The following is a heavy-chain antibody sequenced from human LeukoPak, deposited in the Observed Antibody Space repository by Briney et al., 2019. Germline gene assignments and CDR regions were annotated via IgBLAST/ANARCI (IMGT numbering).Heavy chain of an antibody. Sequence: GASVKVSCKASGYTFTNYGITWVRQAPGQGLEWMGWINAYNGYTKYAQKIQDRVTVTTDTSTSTAYMELRSLRSDDTAVYYCARGRGSSDWYYCDNCGQGTLVTVSS. J-gene: IGHJ4*02. V-gene: IGHV1-18*04. CDR3: ARGRGSSDWYYCDN. CDR2: INAYNGYT. CDR1: GYTFTNYG. D-gene: IGHD6-19*01.